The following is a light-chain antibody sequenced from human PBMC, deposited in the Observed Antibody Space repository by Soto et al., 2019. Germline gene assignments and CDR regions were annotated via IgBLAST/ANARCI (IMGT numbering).Light chain of an antibody. Sequence: AIQMTQSPSSLSASVGDRVTITCRXXXXIRXXLGWYQEKVGPAPKLLIYAASNLQSGVPSRFXXSGXGXDXXXXXXXXXXEDFATYYCXXDYNYPWTFGQGTKVEI. J-gene: IGKJ1*01. CDR3: XXDYNYPWT. CDR1: XXIRXX. V-gene: IGKV1-6*01. CDR2: AAS.